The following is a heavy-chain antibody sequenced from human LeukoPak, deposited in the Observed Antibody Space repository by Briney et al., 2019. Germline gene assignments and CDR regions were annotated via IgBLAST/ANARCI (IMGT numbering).Heavy chain of an antibody. J-gene: IGHJ6*03. Sequence: GRSLRLSCAASGFTFDDYAMHWVRQAPGKGLEWVSGISWNSGTIGYADSVKGRFTISRDNAKNSLYLQMNSLRAEDTAVYYCARVLRYCSGGNCYSGGLGYMDVWGKGTTVTISS. V-gene: IGHV3-9*01. CDR3: ARVLRYCSGGNCYSGGLGYMDV. D-gene: IGHD2-15*01. CDR2: ISWNSGTI. CDR1: GFTFDDYA.